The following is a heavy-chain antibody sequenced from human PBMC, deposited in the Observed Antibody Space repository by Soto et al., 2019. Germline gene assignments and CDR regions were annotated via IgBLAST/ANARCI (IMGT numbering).Heavy chain of an antibody. Sequence: SCKGXXXSFTSXGXXXXRQMPGKGLXWMGRIDPSPSYTNYSXSSQGHVTISADKSISTXXLQWSSLKASDTSMYYCARHAVPQSHYYYYGMDVWCQGTTVTVSS. CDR2: IDPSPSYT. V-gene: IGHV5-10-1*01. D-gene: IGHD6-19*01. CDR3: ARHAVPQSHYYYYGMDV. CDR1: XXSFTSXG. J-gene: IGHJ6*02.